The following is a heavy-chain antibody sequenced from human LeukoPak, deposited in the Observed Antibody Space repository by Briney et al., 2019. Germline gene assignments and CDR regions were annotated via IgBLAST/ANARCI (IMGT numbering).Heavy chain of an antibody. CDR3: AREPLEYYYDKGSFDY. D-gene: IGHD3-22*01. CDR1: GYTFISYG. CDR2: ISAYNGNT. Sequence: GASVKVSCKASGYTFISYGISWVRQAPGQGLEWMGWISAYNGNTNYAQKLQGRVTMTTDTSTSTAYMELRSLRSEDTAVYYCAREPLEYYYDKGSFDYWGQGTLVTVSS. V-gene: IGHV1-18*01. J-gene: IGHJ4*02.